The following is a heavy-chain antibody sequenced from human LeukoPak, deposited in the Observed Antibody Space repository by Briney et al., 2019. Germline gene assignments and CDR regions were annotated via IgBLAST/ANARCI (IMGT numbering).Heavy chain of an antibody. CDR3: ARLGYCSSTSCSYYYYYYMDV. J-gene: IGHJ6*03. D-gene: IGHD2-2*01. Sequence: ASVKVSCKASGYTFTGYYMHWVRQAPGQGLEWMGWINPNSGGTNYVQKFQGRVTMTRDTSISRAYMELSRLRSDDTAVYYCARLGYCSSTSCSYYYYYYMDVWGKGTTVTVSS. CDR2: INPNSGGT. CDR1: GYTFTGYY. V-gene: IGHV1-2*02.